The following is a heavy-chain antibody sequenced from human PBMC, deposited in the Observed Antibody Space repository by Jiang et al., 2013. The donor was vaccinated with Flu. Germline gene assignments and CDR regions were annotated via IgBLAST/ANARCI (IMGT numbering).Heavy chain of an antibody. CDR2: ISSSDSTM. CDR3: ARVVDNYYYFYYMDV. D-gene: IGHD1-1*01. J-gene: IGHJ6*03. V-gene: IGHV3-48*03. Sequence: CAASGFSFSSYEMNWVRQAPGKGLEWISYISSSDSTMYYADSVLGRFTISRDNAKNSLYLQMNSLRAEDTAVYYCARVVDNYYYFYYMDVWGKGTTVTVSS. CDR1: GFSFSSYE.